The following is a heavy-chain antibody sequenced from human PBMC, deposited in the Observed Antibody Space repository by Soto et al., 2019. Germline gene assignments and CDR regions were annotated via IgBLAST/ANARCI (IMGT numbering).Heavy chain of an antibody. D-gene: IGHD2-21*01. V-gene: IGHV3-15*01. CDR1: GFTFSNVW. CDR3: TTGAWMCGGVFDS. CDR2: IKSKKDGETI. Sequence: EVQLVESGGGLVKPGGSLRLSCAASGFTFSNVWMIWVRQAPGKGLEWVGRIKSKKDGETIDYAAPVKGRFTISRDDSKNTLYLQMNSLKTEDTAVYLCTTGAWMCGGVFDSWGQGTLVTVSS. J-gene: IGHJ4*02.